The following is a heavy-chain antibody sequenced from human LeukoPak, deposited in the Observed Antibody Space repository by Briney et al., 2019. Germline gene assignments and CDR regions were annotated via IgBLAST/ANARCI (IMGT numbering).Heavy chain of an antibody. CDR1: GGSISSGSYY. D-gene: IGHD1-26*01. Sequence: SRTLSLTCTVSGGSISSGSYYWSWIRQPAGKGLEWIGRIYTSGSTNYNPSLKSRVTISVDTSKNQFSLKLSSVTAADTAVYYCARDWFGGSYYGAFDIWGQGTMVTVSS. CDR3: ARDWFGGSYYGAFDI. V-gene: IGHV4-61*02. J-gene: IGHJ3*02. CDR2: IYTSGST.